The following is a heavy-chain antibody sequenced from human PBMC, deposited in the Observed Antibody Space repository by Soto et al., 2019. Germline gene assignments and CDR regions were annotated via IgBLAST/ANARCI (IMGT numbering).Heavy chain of an antibody. J-gene: IGHJ6*02. V-gene: IGHV1-18*04. CDR3: ARDRCTTDRCYTHHFDV. CDR1: GYTFTSYG. CDR2: ISVYTGNT. Sequence: QVHLVQSGGEVTRPGASVNVSCKSSGYTFTSYGVSWVRQAPGQGLEWLGWISVYTGNTKQAQKFQERVTLTTEASTTTAYMELRSMRSDDTAVYYCARDRCTTDRCYTHHFDVWGQGTTVTVSS. D-gene: IGHD2-8*01.